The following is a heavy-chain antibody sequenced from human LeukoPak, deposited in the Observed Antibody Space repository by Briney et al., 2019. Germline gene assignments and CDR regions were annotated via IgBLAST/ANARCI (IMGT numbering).Heavy chain of an antibody. D-gene: IGHD1-14*01. CDR3: AKGNQRAYDAFDI. CDR1: GLIFSNYA. CDR2: ISAGGGDT. J-gene: IGHJ3*02. Sequence: PGRSLRLSCAASGLIFSNYAMSWVRQAPGKGLEWVSTISAGGGDTDYADSVKGRFTISRDNSKNTLHLQMNSLRAEDTAVYYCAKGNQRAYDAFDIWGQGTMVTVSS. V-gene: IGHV3-23*01.